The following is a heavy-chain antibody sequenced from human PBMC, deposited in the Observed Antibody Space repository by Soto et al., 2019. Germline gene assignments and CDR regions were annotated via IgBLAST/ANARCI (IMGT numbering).Heavy chain of an antibody. V-gene: IGHV3-33*01. CDR1: GFTFSSYG. Sequence: QVQLVESGGGVVQPGRSLRLSCAASGFTFSSYGMHWVRQPPGKGREWVAVIWYDGSNKYYADSVKGRFTISRDRSKNTLYLQMNSLRAEDTAVYYCARESVVPAADQGIYFYGMDVWGQGTTVTVSS. J-gene: IGHJ6*02. CDR3: ARESVVPAADQGIYFYGMDV. CDR2: IWYDGSNK. D-gene: IGHD2-2*01.